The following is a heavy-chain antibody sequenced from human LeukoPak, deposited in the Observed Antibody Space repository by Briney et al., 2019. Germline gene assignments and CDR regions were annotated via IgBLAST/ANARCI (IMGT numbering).Heavy chain of an antibody. D-gene: IGHD7-27*01. Sequence: GGSLRLSCAVSGFTFNTYSMNWVRQAPGEGPEWVSSISSTSNYIYYAESVKGRFAVSRDNAKNSLYLQMNSLRADDTAVYYCARAGDILLVSYFHFYGMDVWGQGTTVIVSS. CDR2: ISSTSNYI. V-gene: IGHV3-21*01. CDR1: GFTFNTYS. CDR3: ARAGDILLVSYFHFYGMDV. J-gene: IGHJ6*02.